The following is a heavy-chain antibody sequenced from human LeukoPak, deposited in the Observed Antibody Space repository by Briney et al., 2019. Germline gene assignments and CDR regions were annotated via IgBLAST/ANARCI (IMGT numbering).Heavy chain of an antibody. V-gene: IGHV3-11*01. CDR2: ISSSGSTI. D-gene: IGHD5-18*01. Sequence: GGSLRPSFAASGFTFSDYYMSWIRQAPGKGLEWVSYISSSGSTIYYADSVKGRFTISRENAKNSRCLQMNSLRAENTAVYYCARGLIVDTFDYWGQRTLVTVSS. CDR3: ARGLIVDTFDY. J-gene: IGHJ4*02. CDR1: GFTFSDYY.